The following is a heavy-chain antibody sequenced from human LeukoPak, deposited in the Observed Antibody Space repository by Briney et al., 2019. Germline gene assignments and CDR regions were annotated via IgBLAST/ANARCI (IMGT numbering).Heavy chain of an antibody. D-gene: IGHD6-13*01. V-gene: IGHV3-30*14. Sequence: PGRSLRLSCAASGFTFSSYAMHWVRQAPGKGLEWVAVISYDGSNKYYADSVKGRFTISRDNSKNTLYLQMNSLRAEDTAVYYCARAMYSSSRTFDYWGQGTLVTVSS. CDR2: ISYDGSNK. CDR3: ARAMYSSSRTFDY. J-gene: IGHJ4*02. CDR1: GFTFSSYA.